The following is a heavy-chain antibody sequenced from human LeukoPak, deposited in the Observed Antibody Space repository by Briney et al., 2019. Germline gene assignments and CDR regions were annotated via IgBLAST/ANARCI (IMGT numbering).Heavy chain of an antibody. Sequence: SETLSLTCTVSGGSISSYYWSWIRQPAGKGLEWMGRIYTSGSTNYNPSLKSRVTMSVDTSKSQFSLKLSSVTAADTAVYYCARDGDSSGYYWFDPWGQGTLVTVSS. CDR1: GGSISSYY. CDR3: ARDGDSSGYYWFDP. D-gene: IGHD3-22*01. V-gene: IGHV4-4*07. J-gene: IGHJ5*02. CDR2: IYTSGST.